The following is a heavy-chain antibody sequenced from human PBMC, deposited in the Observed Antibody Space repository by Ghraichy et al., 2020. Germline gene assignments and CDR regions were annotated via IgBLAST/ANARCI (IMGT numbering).Heavy chain of an antibody. V-gene: IGHV3-23*01. CDR2: ISGSGGST. D-gene: IGHD3-22*01. CDR1: GFTFSSYA. J-gene: IGHJ4*02. Sequence: GGSLRLSCAASGFTFSSYAMSWVRQAPGKGLEWVSAISGSGGSTYYADSVKGRFTISRDNSKNTLYLQMNSLRAEDTAVYYCAKGNHYDSSGYYKDWGQGTLVTVSS. CDR3: AKGNHYDSSGYYKD.